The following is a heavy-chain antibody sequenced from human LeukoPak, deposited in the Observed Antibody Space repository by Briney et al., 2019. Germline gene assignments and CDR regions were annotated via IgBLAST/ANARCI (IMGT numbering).Heavy chain of an antibody. CDR2: IYYSGST. D-gene: IGHD1-1*01. Sequence: SETLSLTCSVSGGSISNDYRSWIRLPPGKGLEWIGYIYYSGSTNYNPSLSNRVTISVDTYKNQFSLRLRSVTAADTAVYYCARDRTGSNWFDPWGQGTLVTVSS. V-gene: IGHV4-59*01. CDR1: GGSISNDY. CDR3: ARDRTGSNWFDP. J-gene: IGHJ5*01.